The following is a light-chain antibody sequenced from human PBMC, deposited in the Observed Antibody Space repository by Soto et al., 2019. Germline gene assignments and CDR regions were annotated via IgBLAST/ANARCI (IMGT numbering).Light chain of an antibody. CDR1: SNDMGGYNY. Sequence: QSALTQPASVSGSPGQSITLSCTGTSNDMGGYNYVSWYQHHPGTVPKRLIYDVSYRPSGVSDRFSGSKFGNTASLTISGLQADDEAYYYCTSYTSRSTLEFGGGTKLTVL. V-gene: IGLV2-14*01. CDR2: DVS. J-gene: IGLJ2*01. CDR3: TSYTSRSTLE.